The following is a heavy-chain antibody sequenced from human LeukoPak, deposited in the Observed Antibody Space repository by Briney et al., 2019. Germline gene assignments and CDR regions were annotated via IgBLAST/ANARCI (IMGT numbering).Heavy chain of an antibody. CDR3: AKTLPWYYDILTPPGPLDP. D-gene: IGHD3-9*01. J-gene: IGHJ5*02. Sequence: GGSLRLSCAASGFTFSSYAMSWVRQAPGKGLEWVSVISNSGGSTDYADSVKGRFTISRDNSKNTLYLQMNSLRAEDTAVYYCAKTLPWYYDILTPPGPLDPWGQGTLVTVSS. CDR1: GFTFSSYA. V-gene: IGHV3-23*01. CDR2: ISNSGGST.